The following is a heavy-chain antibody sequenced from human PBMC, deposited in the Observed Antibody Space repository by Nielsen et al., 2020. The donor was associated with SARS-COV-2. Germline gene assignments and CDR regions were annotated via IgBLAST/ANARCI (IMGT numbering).Heavy chain of an antibody. D-gene: IGHD6-19*01. CDR3: ARLPFGVAVAGTRVVAFDI. J-gene: IGHJ3*02. CDR2: TYYRSKWYN. V-gene: IGHV6-1*01. Sequence: WIRQSPSRGLEWLGRTYYRSKWYNDYAVSVKSRITINPDTSKNQFSLQLNSVTPEDTAVYYCARLPFGVAVAGTRVVAFDIWGQGTMVTVSS.